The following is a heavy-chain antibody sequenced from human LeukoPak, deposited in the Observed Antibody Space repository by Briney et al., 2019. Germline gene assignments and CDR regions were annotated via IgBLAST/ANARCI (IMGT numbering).Heavy chain of an antibody. CDR2: ISWNSGSI. Sequence: GGSLRLSCAASGFTFDDYAMHWVRQAPGKGLEWVSGISWNSGSIGYADSVKGRFTISRDNAKNSLYLQMNSLRAEDTAVYYCARLREIPVFGVVTRSTSYFDYWGQGTLVTVSS. CDR1: GFTFDDYA. J-gene: IGHJ4*02. CDR3: ARLREIPVFGVVTRSTSYFDY. V-gene: IGHV3-9*01. D-gene: IGHD3-3*01.